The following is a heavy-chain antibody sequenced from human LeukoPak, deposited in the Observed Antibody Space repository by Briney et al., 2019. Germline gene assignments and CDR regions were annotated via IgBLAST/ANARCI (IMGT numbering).Heavy chain of an antibody. CDR3: AKASGELLHDY. Sequence: GGSLRLSCAASGFTFDDYAMHWVRQAPGKGLEWVSGISWNSGSIGYADSVKGRFTISRDNSKNTLYLQMNSLRAEDTAVYYCAKASGELLHDYWGQGTLVTVSS. D-gene: IGHD1-7*01. V-gene: IGHV3-9*01. J-gene: IGHJ4*02. CDR1: GFTFDDYA. CDR2: ISWNSGSI.